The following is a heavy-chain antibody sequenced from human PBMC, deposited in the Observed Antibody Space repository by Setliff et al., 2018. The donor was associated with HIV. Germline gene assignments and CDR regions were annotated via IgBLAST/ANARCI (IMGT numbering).Heavy chain of an antibody. Sequence: SETLSLTCTVSGGSISSYYWSWIRQPAGKRLEFIGRISAAGTINYNPSLRSRVTLSVDTSENQFSLTVNSVTAADTAMYFCARDEGRATGSWWDQSASWYPDYWGHGILVTVSS. CDR2: ISAAGTI. CDR3: ARDEGRATGSWWDQSASWYPDY. D-gene: IGHD6-13*01. CDR1: GGSISSYY. J-gene: IGHJ4*01. V-gene: IGHV4-4*07.